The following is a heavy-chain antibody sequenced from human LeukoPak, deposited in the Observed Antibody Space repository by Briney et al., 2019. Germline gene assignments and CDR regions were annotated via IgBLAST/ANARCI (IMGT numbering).Heavy chain of an antibody. Sequence: SETLSLTCAVYGGSFSGYYWSWIRQPPGKGLEWIGEINHSGSTNYNPSLKSRVTISVDTSKNQFSLKLSSVTAADTAVYYCARGKDWYYDYVWGSYRYTHGMDVWGQGTTVTVSS. J-gene: IGHJ6*02. CDR3: ARGKDWYYDYVWGSYRYTHGMDV. CDR2: INHSGST. V-gene: IGHV4-34*01. CDR1: GGSFSGYY. D-gene: IGHD3-16*02.